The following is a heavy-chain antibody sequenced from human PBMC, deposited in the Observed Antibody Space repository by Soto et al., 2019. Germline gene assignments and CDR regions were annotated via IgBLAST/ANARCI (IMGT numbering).Heavy chain of an antibody. V-gene: IGHV3-30*18. CDR1: GFNFRRYG. Sequence: GGSLRLSCAASGFNFRRYGMHWVRQAPGKGLEWVAVISYDGSNKYYADSVKGRFTISRDDSKNTLNLQMNSLRSEDTAMYYCAKDSVEGGDIVVMVYASNWFDPSGPGTLVTVS. CDR2: ISYDGSNK. CDR3: AKDSVEGGDIVVMVYASNWFDP. J-gene: IGHJ5*02. D-gene: IGHD2-8*01.